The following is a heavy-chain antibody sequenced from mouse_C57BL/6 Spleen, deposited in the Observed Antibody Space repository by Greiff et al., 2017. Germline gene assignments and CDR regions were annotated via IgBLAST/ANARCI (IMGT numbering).Heavy chain of an antibody. J-gene: IGHJ4*01. CDR3: ARGSYYAMDY. CDR1: GYSITSGYY. V-gene: IGHV3-6*01. Sequence: EVKLEESGPGLVKPSQSLSLTCSVTGYSITSGYYWNWIRQFHGNKLEWMGYISYDGSNNYNPSLKNRISITRDTSKNQFFLKLNSVTTEDTATYDCARGSYYAMDYWGQGTSVTVSS. CDR2: ISYDGSN.